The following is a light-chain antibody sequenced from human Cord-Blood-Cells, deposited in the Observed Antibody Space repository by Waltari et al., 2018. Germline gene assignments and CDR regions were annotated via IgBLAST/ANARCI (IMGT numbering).Light chain of an antibody. V-gene: IGKV3-11*01. J-gene: IGKJ4*01. CDR1: QSVSSY. Sequence: TQSPATLSLSPGERATLSCRASQSVSSYLAWYQQKPGQAPRLLIYDASNRATGIPARFSGSGSGTDFTLTISSLEPEDFAVYYCQQRSNWPRGTFGGGTKVEIK. CDR3: QQRSNWPRGT. CDR2: DAS.